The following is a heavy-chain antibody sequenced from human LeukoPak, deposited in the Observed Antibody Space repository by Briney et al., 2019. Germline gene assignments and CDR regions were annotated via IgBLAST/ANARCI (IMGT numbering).Heavy chain of an antibody. CDR3: ARGDYSSSSGLYYYYYMDV. J-gene: IGHJ6*03. CDR1: GGTFSSYA. V-gene: IGHV1-69*04. D-gene: IGHD6-6*01. CDR2: IIPILGIA. Sequence: SVKVSCKASGGTFSSYAISWVRQAPGQGLEWMGRIIPILGIANYAQKFQGRVTITADESTSTAYMELSSLRSEDTAVYYCARGDYSSSSGLYYYYYMDVWAKGPRSPSP.